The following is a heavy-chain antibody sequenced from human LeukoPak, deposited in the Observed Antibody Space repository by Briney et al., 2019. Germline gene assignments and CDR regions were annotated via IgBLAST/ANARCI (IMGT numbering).Heavy chain of an antibody. CDR1: GGSISINKFC. J-gene: IGHJ4*02. D-gene: IGHD6-6*01. V-gene: IGHV4-39*07. CDR3: ARGRKPRGAARGYYFDY. CDR2: VYSSGST. Sequence: PSETLSLTCSVSGGSISINKFCWGWIREPPGQGLEWIGCVYSSGSTNVSPSLRSRVTISVETSKNQFSLKLSSVTAADTAVYYCARGRKPRGAARGYYFDYWGQGTLVTVSS.